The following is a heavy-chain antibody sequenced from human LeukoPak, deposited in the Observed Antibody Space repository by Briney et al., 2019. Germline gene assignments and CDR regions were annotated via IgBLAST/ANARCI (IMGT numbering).Heavy chain of an antibody. J-gene: IGHJ4*02. CDR1: GYSFTSYW. Sequence: GESLRISCKGSGYSFTSYWISWVRQMPGKGLEWMGRIDPSDSYTNYSPSFQGHVTISADKSISTAYLQWSSLKASDTAMYYCARHRYCSSTSCYGVFDYWGQGTLVTASS. D-gene: IGHD2-2*01. CDR3: ARHRYCSSTSCYGVFDY. CDR2: IDPSDSYT. V-gene: IGHV5-10-1*01.